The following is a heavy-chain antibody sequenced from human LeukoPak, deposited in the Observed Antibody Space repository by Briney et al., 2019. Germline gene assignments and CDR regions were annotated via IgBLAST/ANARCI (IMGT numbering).Heavy chain of an antibody. CDR1: GFTFSSYA. V-gene: IGHV3-23*01. J-gene: IGHJ5*02. CDR2: ISGSGGST. CDR3: AKDQGSVAAAVSRFDP. Sequence: GGSLRLSCTASGFTFSSYAMSWVRQAPWKGLEWVSAISGSGGSTYYADSVKGRFTISRYNSKNTLYLQMNSLRAEDTAVYYCAKDQGSVAAAVSRFDPWGQGTLVTVSS. D-gene: IGHD6-13*01.